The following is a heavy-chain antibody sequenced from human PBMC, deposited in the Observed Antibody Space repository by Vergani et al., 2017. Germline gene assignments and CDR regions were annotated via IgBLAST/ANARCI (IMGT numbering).Heavy chain of an antibody. CDR1: GGSISSSSYY. CDR2: IYYSGST. Sequence: QLQLQESGPGLVKPSETLSLTCTVSGGSISSSSYYWGWIRQPPGKGLEWIGSIYYSGSTYYNPSLKSRVTISVDTSKNQFSLKLSSVTAADTAVYYCARGQREELRYFVYGNWFDPWGQGTLVTVSS. CDR3: ARGQREELRYFVYGNWFDP. V-gene: IGHV4-39*01. D-gene: IGHD3-9*01. J-gene: IGHJ5*02.